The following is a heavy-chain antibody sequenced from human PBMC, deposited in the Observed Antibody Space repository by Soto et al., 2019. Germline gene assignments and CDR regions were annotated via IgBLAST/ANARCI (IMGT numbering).Heavy chain of an antibody. CDR2: ISAYNGNT. CDR3: ARRAAAGTGYYYYGMDV. Sequence: ASVKVSCKASGYTFTSYGISWVRQAPGQRLEWMGWISAYNGNTNYAQKLQGRVTMTTDTSTSTAYMELRSLRSDDTAVYYCARRAAAGTGYYYYGMDVWGQGTTVTVSS. V-gene: IGHV1-18*01. CDR1: GYTFTSYG. J-gene: IGHJ6*02. D-gene: IGHD6-13*01.